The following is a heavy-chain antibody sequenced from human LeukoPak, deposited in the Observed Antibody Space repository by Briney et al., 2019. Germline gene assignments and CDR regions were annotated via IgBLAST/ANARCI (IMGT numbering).Heavy chain of an antibody. CDR1: GFTFSEYY. Sequence: GGSLRLSCAASGFTFSEYYINWIRQAPGNGLEWVSHISSSGRLMQYADSVRGRFTITRDNAQNFMSLQMNNLKPEDTAVYYCARVTNNGLDVWGRGTTVTVS. CDR2: ISSSGRLM. J-gene: IGHJ6*02. D-gene: IGHD1-14*01. CDR3: ARVTNNGLDV. V-gene: IGHV3-11*01.